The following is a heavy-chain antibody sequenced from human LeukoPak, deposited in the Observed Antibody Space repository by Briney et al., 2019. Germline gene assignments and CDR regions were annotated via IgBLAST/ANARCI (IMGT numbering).Heavy chain of an antibody. D-gene: IGHD5-18*01. J-gene: IGHJ4*02. V-gene: IGHV3-48*01. CDR1: GFTFSDYS. CDR3: VRYNYGYYFDY. Sequence: GGSLRLSCAASGFTFSDYSMNWVRQAPGKGLEWISYVTCSSNSIYYADSVKGRFTISRDNAKNSLFLQMNSLRAEDTAVYYCVRYNYGYYFDYWGQGALITVTS. CDR2: VTCSSNSI.